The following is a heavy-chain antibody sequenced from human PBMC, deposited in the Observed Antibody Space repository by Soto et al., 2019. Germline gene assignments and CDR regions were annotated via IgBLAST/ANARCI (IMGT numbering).Heavy chain of an antibody. CDR3: ARPGSGAGPKHYYYYYGMDV. V-gene: IGHV3-23*01. CDR1: GFTFSSYA. CDR2: ISGSGGST. J-gene: IGHJ6*02. D-gene: IGHD6-19*01. Sequence: GGSLRLSCAASGFTFSSYAMSWVRQAPGKGLEWVSAISGSGGSTYYADSVKGRFTISRDNSKNTLYLQMNSLRAEDTAVYYCARPGSGAGPKHYYYYYGMDVWGQGTTVTVSS.